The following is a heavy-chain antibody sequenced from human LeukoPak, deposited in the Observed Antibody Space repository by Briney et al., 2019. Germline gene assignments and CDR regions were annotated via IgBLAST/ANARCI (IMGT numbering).Heavy chain of an antibody. CDR1: GYTFTSYY. CDR2: INPSGGST. J-gene: IGHJ4*02. D-gene: IGHD5-24*01. Sequence: SVKVSCKTSGYTFTSYYMHWVRQAPGQGLEWMGIINPSGGSTSYAQKFQGRVTMTRDTSTSTVYMELSSLRSEDTAVYYCARETRRVEMATITLDYWGQGTLVTVSS. V-gene: IGHV1-46*01. CDR3: ARETRRVEMATITLDY.